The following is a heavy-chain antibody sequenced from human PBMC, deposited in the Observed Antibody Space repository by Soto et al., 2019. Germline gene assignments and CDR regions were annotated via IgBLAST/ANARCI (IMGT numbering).Heavy chain of an antibody. Sequence: GASVKVSCKASGYTFTSYDINWVRQATEQGLEWMGWMNPNSGNTGYAQKFQGRVTMTRNTSISTAYMELSSLRSEDTAVYYCARGRTGEYQVLLGNNWFDPWGQGTLITVS. J-gene: IGHJ5*02. CDR1: GYTFTSYD. V-gene: IGHV1-8*01. CDR3: ARGRTGEYQVLLGNNWFDP. CDR2: MNPNSGNT. D-gene: IGHD2-2*01.